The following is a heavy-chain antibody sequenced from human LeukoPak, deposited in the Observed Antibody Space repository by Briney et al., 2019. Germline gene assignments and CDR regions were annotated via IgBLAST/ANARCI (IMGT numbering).Heavy chain of an antibody. J-gene: IGHJ5*02. CDR1: GYSFTSYW. CDR3: ARGRRDSGYVQWFDP. D-gene: IGHD5-12*01. Sequence: GESLKISCKGSGYSFTSYWIGWVRQMPGKGLEWMGIIYPGDSDTRYSPSFQGQVTISADKSISTAYLQWSSLKASDTAMYYCARGRRDSGYVQWFDPWGQGTLVTVSS. CDR2: IYPGDSDT. V-gene: IGHV5-51*01.